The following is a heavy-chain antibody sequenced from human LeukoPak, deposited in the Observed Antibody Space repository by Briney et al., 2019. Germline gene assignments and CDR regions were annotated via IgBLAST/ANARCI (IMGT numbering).Heavy chain of an antibody. J-gene: IGHJ6*02. Sequence: PGGSLRLSCAASGFIFSSYWMHWVRQAPGKGLVWVARINNDGSSTSYADSVKGQFIISRDNAKNTLYLQMNSLRAEDTAVYYCARDGYSGYDYYRYGMDVWGQGTTVTVSS. V-gene: IGHV3-74*01. CDR2: INNDGSST. CDR1: GFIFSSYW. CDR3: ARDGYSGYDYYRYGMDV. D-gene: IGHD5-12*01.